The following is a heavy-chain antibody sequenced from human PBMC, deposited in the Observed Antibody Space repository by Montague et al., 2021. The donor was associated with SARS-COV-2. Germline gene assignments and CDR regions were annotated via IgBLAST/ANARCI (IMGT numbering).Heavy chain of an antibody. CDR2: ISFDGTYK. D-gene: IGHD3-3*01. CDR3: AKDRSSLAIIGVVITGLDY. CDR1: GFTFSSYG. Sequence: SLRLSCAASGFTFSSYGMHWVRQAPGKGLEWVAVISFDGTYKYYTDSVKGRFTISRDNSKNTVYLQMNSLRPEDTAVYYCAKDRSSLAIIGVVITGLDYWGLGTLVTVSS. V-gene: IGHV3-30*18. J-gene: IGHJ4*02.